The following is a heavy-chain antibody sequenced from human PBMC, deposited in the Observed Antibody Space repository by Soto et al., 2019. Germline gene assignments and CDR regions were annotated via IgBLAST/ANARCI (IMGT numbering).Heavy chain of an antibody. CDR3: AKSFFANVDWKYLLSL. CDR2: ISASGDRT. V-gene: IGHV3-23*01. J-gene: IGHJ4*02. Sequence: GRSLRLSCAASGFTFSSYGMSWVRQAPGKGLEWVSSISASGDRTYYADSVGGRFTISRDNSKNTLYLHLNSLRAEDTALFYCAKSFFANVDWKYLLSLWGQGTLVTVSS. D-gene: IGHD1-7*01. CDR1: GFTFSSYG.